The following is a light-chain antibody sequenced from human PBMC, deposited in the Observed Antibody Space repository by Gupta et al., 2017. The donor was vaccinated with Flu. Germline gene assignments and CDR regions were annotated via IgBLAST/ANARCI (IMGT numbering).Light chain of an antibody. CDR3: HQYNNWPPT. V-gene: IGKV3-15*01. CDR1: QSVSSS. CDR2: GAS. Sequence: EIVMTQSPATLSVSPGERATISCRASQSVSSSSAWYQQKPGQAPRLLIYGASTRATGIPARFSGSGSGTEFTLTISSLQSEDFAVYYCHQYNNWPPTFGQGTRLEIK. J-gene: IGKJ5*01.